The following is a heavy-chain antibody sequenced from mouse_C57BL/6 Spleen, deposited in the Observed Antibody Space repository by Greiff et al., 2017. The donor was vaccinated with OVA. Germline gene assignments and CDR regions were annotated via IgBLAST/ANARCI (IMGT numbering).Heavy chain of an antibody. J-gene: IGHJ4*01. CDR3: AKEAWAMDY. Sequence: VKLVESGPGLVQPSQSLSITCTVSGFSLTSYGVHWVRQSPGKGLEWLGVIWRGGSTAYNAAFMSKLSNTKDNSKSQVFFKMNSLQADDTAIYDCAKEAWAMDYWGQGTSVTVSS. CDR2: IWRGGST. V-gene: IGHV2-5*01. CDR1: GFSLTSYG.